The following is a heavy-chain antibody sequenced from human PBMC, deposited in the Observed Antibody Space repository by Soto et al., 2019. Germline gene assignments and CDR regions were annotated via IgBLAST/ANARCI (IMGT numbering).Heavy chain of an antibody. CDR3: ARWELLGHYGMDV. Sequence: QVQLQESGPGLVKPSQTLSLTCTVSGGSISSVGYYWSWIRQHPGKGLEWIGYIYYSGSTYYNPSLKSRVTISVDTSKNQFSLKLSSVTAADTAVYYCARWELLGHYGMDVWGQGTTVTVSS. V-gene: IGHV4-31*03. J-gene: IGHJ6*02. CDR2: IYYSGST. D-gene: IGHD1-26*01. CDR1: GGSISSVGYY.